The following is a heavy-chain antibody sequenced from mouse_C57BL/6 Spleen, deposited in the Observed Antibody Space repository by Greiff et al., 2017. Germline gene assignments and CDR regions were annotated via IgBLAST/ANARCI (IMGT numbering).Heavy chain of an antibody. V-gene: IGHV5-4*03. CDR1: GFTFSSYA. CDR3: ARDGYYGSSYDYAMDY. CDR2: ISDGGSYT. Sequence: EVKLVEPGGGLVKPGGSLKLSCAASGFTFSSYAMSWVRQTPEKRLEWVATISDGGSYTDYPDNVKGRFTITRDNAKNNLYLQMSHLKSEDTAMYYCARDGYYGSSYDYAMDYWGQGTSVTVAS. J-gene: IGHJ4*01. D-gene: IGHD1-1*01.